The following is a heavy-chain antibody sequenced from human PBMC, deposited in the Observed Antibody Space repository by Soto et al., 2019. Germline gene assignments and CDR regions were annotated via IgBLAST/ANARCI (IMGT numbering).Heavy chain of an antibody. J-gene: IGHJ3*02. D-gene: IGHD3-16*02. V-gene: IGHV1-2*02. Sequence: QVQLVQSGAEVKKPGASVKVSCKASGYTFTDYYVHCVRQAPGQGLEWMGWINCNSGRATSARKFQGGVTMPRDTYSSTAHVELGRLTSDDTAVYYCSRGPGGNGGYSYGDYFCCSYRCHAFDIWSQGTTVTVSS. CDR3: SRGPGGNGGYSYGDYFCCSYRCHAFDI. CDR2: INCNSGRA. CDR1: GYTFTDYY.